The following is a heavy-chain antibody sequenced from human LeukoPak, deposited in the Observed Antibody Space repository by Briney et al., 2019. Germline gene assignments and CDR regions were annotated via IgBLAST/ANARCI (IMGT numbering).Heavy chain of an antibody. V-gene: IGHV3-7*01. CDR1: GFTFSSYW. D-gene: IGHD3-3*01. Sequence: PGGSLRLSCASSGFTFSSYWMSWVRQAPGKGLEWVANIKQDGSEKYYVDSVKGRFTISRDNAKNSLYLQMNSLRAEDTAVYYCARVRVDPGYYFDYWGQGTLVTVSS. J-gene: IGHJ4*02. CDR3: ARVRVDPGYYFDY. CDR2: IKQDGSEK.